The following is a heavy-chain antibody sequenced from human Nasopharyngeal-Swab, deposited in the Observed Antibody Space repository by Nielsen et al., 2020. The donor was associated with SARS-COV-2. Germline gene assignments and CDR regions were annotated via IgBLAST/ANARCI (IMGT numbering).Heavy chain of an antibody. V-gene: IGHV3-15*01. Sequence: WGSLRLSCAASGFTFSNAWMSWVRQAPGKGLEWVGRIKSKTDGGTTDYAAPVKGRFTISRDDSKNTLYLQMNSLKTEDTAVYYCTTDRRFGESLDYWGQGTLVTVSS. D-gene: IGHD3-10*01. CDR2: IKSKTDGGTT. J-gene: IGHJ4*02. CDR1: GFTFSNAW. CDR3: TTDRRFGESLDY.